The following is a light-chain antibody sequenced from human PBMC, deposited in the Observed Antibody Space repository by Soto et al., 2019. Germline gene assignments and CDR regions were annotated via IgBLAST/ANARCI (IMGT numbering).Light chain of an antibody. CDR1: QSISSY. CDR2: AAS. J-gene: IGKJ1*01. CDR3: QQYYSYPPKT. Sequence: DIQMTQSPSSLSASVGDRVTITCRASQSISSYLNWYQQKPGKAPKLLIYAASTLQSGVPSRFSGSGSGTDFTLTISCLQSEDFATYYCQQYYSYPPKTFGQGTKVDIK. V-gene: IGKV1-39*01.